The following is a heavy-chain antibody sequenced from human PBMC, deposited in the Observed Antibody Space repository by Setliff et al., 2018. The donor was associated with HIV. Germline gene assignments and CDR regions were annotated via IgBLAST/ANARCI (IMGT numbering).Heavy chain of an antibody. Sequence: GGSLRLSCAASGFTFSSYAMSWVRQAPGKGLEWVSTISGSGDSTYYADSVKGRFTISRDNSKNTLYLQMNTLRAEDTAVYYCVKRGGYADTPGDPGSIGYWGQGTLVTVSS. V-gene: IGHV3-23*01. CDR2: ISGSGDST. J-gene: IGHJ4*02. CDR3: VKRGGYADTPGDPGSIGY. D-gene: IGHD4-17*01. CDR1: GFTFSSYA.